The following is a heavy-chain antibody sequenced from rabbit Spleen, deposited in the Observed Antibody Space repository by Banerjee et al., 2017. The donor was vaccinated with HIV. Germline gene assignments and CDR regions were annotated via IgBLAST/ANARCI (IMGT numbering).Heavy chain of an antibody. CDR3: ARDTSSSFSSYGMDL. V-gene: IGHV1S40*01. Sequence: QSLEESGGDLVKPGASLTLTCTASGFSFSSDYYMCWVRQAPGKGLECGACIYGGSSGSTYYANWAKGWLTISKASSTTVTLQMTSLTAADRATYFCARDTSSSFSSYGMDLWGPGTLVTVS. J-gene: IGHJ6*01. CDR1: GFSFSSDYY. D-gene: IGHD1-1*01. CDR2: IYGGSSGST.